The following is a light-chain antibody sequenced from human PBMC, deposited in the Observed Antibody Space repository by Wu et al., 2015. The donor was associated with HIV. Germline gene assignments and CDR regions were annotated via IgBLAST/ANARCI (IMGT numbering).Light chain of an antibody. CDR2: GAS. J-gene: IGKJ1*01. Sequence: EIVLTQSPATLSLSPWERATLSCRASQSVSSNLAWYQQKPGQAPRLLIYGASTRATGIPARFSGSGSGTEFTLTISSMQSEDFAVYYCQQYNNWPPKTFGQGTKVEIK. V-gene: IGKV3-15*01. CDR1: QSVSSN. CDR3: QQYNNWPPKT.